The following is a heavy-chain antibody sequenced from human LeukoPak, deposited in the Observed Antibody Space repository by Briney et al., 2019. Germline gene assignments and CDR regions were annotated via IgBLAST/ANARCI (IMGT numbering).Heavy chain of an antibody. D-gene: IGHD3-10*01. CDR3: ARGWFGESHGMDV. CDR2: ISSSSSYI. Sequence: GGSLRLSCAASGFIFSTYWMTWVRQAPGKGLEWVSSISSSSSYIYYADSVKGRFTISRDNAKNSLYLQMNSLRAEDTAVYYCARGWFGESHGMDVWGQGTTVTVSS. CDR1: GFIFSTYW. V-gene: IGHV3-21*01. J-gene: IGHJ6*02.